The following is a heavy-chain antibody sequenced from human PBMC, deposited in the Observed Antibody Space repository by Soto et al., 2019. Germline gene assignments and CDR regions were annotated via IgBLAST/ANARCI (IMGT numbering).Heavy chain of an antibody. CDR3: ARSPIRATWFDY. CDR1: GGTFSSYA. V-gene: IGHV1-69*13. CDR2: IIPIFGTA. J-gene: IGHJ4*02. Sequence: ASVKLSCKASGGTFSSYAISWVRQAPGQGLEWMGGIIPIFGTANYAQKFQGRVTITADESTSTAYMELSSLRSEDTAVYYCARSPIRATWFDYWGQGTRVTVSS. D-gene: IGHD5-12*01.